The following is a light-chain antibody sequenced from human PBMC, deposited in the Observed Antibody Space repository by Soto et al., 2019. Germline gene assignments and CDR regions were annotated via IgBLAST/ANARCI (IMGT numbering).Light chain of an antibody. Sequence: DIQMTQSPSTLSASVGDRVTITCRASQTISSWLAWYQQKPGKAPKLLIYDASSLESGVPSRFSGRGSGTQFTLTIRSMQTDDFANYYCQPYNSLSGTFGPGTKVDIK. J-gene: IGKJ1*01. CDR2: DAS. V-gene: IGKV1-5*01. CDR3: QPYNSLSGT. CDR1: QTISSW.